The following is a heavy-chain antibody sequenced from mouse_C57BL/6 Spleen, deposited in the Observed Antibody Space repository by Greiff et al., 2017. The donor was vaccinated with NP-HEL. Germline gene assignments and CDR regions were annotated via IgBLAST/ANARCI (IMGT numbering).Heavy chain of an antibody. CDR2: INPDSSTI. CDR3: ARPGNYGSFPWFAY. D-gene: IGHD1-1*01. CDR1: GVDFSRYW. V-gene: IGHV4-1*01. J-gene: IGHJ3*01. Sequence: AAGGVDFSRYWMSWVRRAPGKGLEWIGEINPDSSTINYAPSLKDKFIISRDNAKNTLYLQMSKVRSEDTALYYCARPGNYGSFPWFAYWGQGTLVTVSA.